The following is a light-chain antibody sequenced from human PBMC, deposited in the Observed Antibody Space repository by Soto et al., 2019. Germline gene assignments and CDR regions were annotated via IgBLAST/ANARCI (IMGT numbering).Light chain of an antibody. J-gene: IGKJ4*01. V-gene: IGKV1-39*01. CDR1: QTISAY. CDR2: TAS. CDR3: QQSFSPLTFGGGTPQLT. Sequence: DIQMTQSPSSLSASVGDTVIITCRASQTISAYLNWYQQIAGKAPKLLIYTASTLQTGVPSRFSGSGSGTDCTLTISSLQTEDFATYYCQQSFSPLTFGGGTPQLTFGGGTKVEIK.